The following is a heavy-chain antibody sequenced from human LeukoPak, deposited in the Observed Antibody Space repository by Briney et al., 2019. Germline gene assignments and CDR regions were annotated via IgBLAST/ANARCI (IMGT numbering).Heavy chain of an antibody. D-gene: IGHD6-13*01. CDR1: GYTFTGYY. CDR2: INPNSGGT. J-gene: IGHJ4*02. V-gene: IGHV1-2*02. CDR3: ARGTPGIAAAGLYYFDY. Sequence: ASVKVSCKASGYTFTGYYMHWVRQAPGQGLEWMGWINPNSGGTNYAQKFQGRVTMTRNTSISTAYMELSSLRSEDTAVYYCARGTPGIAAAGLYYFDYWGQGTLVTVSS.